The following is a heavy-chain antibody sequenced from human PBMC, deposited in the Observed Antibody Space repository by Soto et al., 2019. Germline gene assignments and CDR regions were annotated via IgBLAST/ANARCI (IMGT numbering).Heavy chain of an antibody. CDR3: VRTISSGWSPTGF. J-gene: IGHJ4*02. D-gene: IGHD6-19*01. CDR1: GGSISSGGYP. CDR2: IDYGGGT. V-gene: IGHV4-30-2*03. Sequence: SETLSLTCAVSGGSISSGGYPWSWIRQPPGKGLEWIGSIDYGGGTFYNPSLKSRVTISVDTSKNQFSLNLSSVTAADTAVYYCVRTISSGWSPTGFWGKGPLVTVSS.